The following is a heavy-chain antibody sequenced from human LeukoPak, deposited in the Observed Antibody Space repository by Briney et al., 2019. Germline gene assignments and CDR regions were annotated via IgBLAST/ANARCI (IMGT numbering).Heavy chain of an antibody. D-gene: IGHD3-22*01. Sequence: PSETLSLTCTVSGGSISGSSYYWGWIRQPPGKGLEWIGSIYYSGSTYYNPSLKSRVTISVDTSKNQFSLNLSSVTAADTAVYYCARLYYDSSGYYQICYFDYWGQGTLVTVSS. CDR1: GGSISGSSYY. CDR3: ARLYYDSSGYYQICYFDY. J-gene: IGHJ4*02. CDR2: IYYSGST. V-gene: IGHV4-39*01.